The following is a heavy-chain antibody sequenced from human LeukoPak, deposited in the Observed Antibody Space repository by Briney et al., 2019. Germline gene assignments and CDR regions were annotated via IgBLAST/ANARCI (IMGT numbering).Heavy chain of an antibody. CDR3: ARATYCSTTSCYAGRFNWFDP. CDR2: IYYSGST. CDR1: GGSFSGYY. V-gene: IGHV4-34*01. J-gene: IGHJ5*02. D-gene: IGHD2-2*01. Sequence: PSETLSLTCAVYGGSFSGYYWGWIRQPPGKGLEWIGTIYYSGSTYYNPSLKSRVTISVDTSKNQFSLKLSSVTAADTALYYCARATYCSTTSCYAGRFNWFDPWGQGTLVTVSS.